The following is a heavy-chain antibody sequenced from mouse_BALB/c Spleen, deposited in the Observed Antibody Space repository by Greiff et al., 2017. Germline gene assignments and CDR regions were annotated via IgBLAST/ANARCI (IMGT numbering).Heavy chain of an antibody. CDR1: GFTFSSYT. D-gene: IGHD1-1*01. Sequence: EVKVEESGGGLVKPGGSLKLSCAASGFTFSSYTMSWVRQTPEKRLECVATISSGGSYTYYPDSVKGRFTISRDNAKNTLYLQMSSLKSEDTAMYYSTRGYYYGSSHYFDYWGQGTTLTVSS. J-gene: IGHJ2*01. CDR2: ISSGGSYT. CDR3: TRGYYYGSSHYFDY. V-gene: IGHV5-6-4*01.